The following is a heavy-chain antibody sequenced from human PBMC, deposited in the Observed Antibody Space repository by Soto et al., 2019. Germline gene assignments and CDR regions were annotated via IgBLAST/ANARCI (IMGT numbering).Heavy chain of an antibody. J-gene: IGHJ4*02. V-gene: IGHV3-7*01. CDR2: IKQDGGEK. CDR1: GFTFSSYW. D-gene: IGHD2-2*01. CDR3: ARAMTRGYSTTWPLDY. Sequence: EVQLVESGGDLVRPGGSLRLSCAASGFTFSSYWMSWVRQAPGKGLEWVASIKQDGGEKYYVDSVKGRFTISRDNGKNSLDLQMNSLRGEDTAVYYCARAMTRGYSTTWPLDYWGQGTLVTVSS.